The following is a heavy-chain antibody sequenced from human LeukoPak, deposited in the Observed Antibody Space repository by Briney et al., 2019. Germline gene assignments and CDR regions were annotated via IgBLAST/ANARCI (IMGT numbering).Heavy chain of an antibody. Sequence: PGGSLRLSCAASGFTVSSNYMSWVRQAPGKGLQWVSVIYSGGDTYYADSVKGRFTISRDNSKNTLYLQMNSLRAEDTAVYYCARSPRALIAVAGGWFDPWGQGTLVTVSS. D-gene: IGHD6-19*01. V-gene: IGHV3-53*01. CDR2: IYSGGDT. J-gene: IGHJ5*02. CDR1: GFTVSSNY. CDR3: ARSPRALIAVAGGWFDP.